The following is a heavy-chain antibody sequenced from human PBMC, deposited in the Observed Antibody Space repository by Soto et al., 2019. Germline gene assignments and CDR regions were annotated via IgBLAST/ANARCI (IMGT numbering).Heavy chain of an antibody. J-gene: IGHJ4*02. V-gene: IGHV4-34*01. CDR2: IDHTGTT. Sequence: SETLSLTCAVSGESFSGYYWSWIRQSPGKGLEWIGDIDHTGTTHYNPSLKNRVTILVDRSKKHFSLTLTSVTTADTAEYFCTRGRPPRYWGQGXPVTVYS. CDR3: TRGRPPRY. CDR1: GESFSGYY.